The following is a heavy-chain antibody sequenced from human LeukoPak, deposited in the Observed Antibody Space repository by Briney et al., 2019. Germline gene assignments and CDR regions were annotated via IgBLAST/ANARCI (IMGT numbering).Heavy chain of an antibody. J-gene: IGHJ3*02. CDR2: INPSGGST. V-gene: IGHV1-46*01. CDR1: GYTFTSYY. D-gene: IGHD3-16*02. CDR3: ASLYYDYVWGSYRYEDAFDI. Sequence: ASVKVSCKASGYTFTSYYMHWVRQAPGQGLELRGIINPSGGSTSYAQKFKGRVTMTRDTSTSTVYMELSSLRSEDTAVYYCASLYYDYVWGSYRYEDAFDIWGQGTMVTVSS.